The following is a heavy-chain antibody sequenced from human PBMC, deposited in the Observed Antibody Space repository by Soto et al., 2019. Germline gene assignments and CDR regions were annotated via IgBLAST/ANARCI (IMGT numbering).Heavy chain of an antibody. J-gene: IGHJ5*02. Sequence: QEQVVESGGGVVQPGRSLRLSCAASGFTFSTHAMHWVRQAPGRGLEWVAIISYDGTTKDYADSVKDRFTSSRDNSKKAVYLQMNSLRSEDTALYYGARDWRTAGTTGWFDHWGQGTLVTVSS. D-gene: IGHD1-1*01. CDR2: ISYDGTTK. V-gene: IGHV3-30-3*01. CDR3: ARDWRTAGTTGWFDH. CDR1: GFTFSTHA.